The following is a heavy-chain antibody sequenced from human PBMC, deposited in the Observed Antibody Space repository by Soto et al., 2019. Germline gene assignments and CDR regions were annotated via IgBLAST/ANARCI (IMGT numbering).Heavy chain of an antibody. CDR1: GCSISSGGYS. Sequence: SETLSLTCAVSGCSISSGGYSWSWIRQPPGKGLEWIGYIYHSGSTYYNPSLKSRVTISVDRSKNQFSLKLSSVTAADTAVYYCARLYDSSGYPSWFDPWGQG. J-gene: IGHJ5*02. CDR2: IYHSGST. V-gene: IGHV4-30-2*01. D-gene: IGHD3-22*01. CDR3: ARLYDSSGYPSWFDP.